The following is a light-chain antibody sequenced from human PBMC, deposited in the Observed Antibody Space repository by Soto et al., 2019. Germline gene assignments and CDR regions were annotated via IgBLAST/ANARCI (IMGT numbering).Light chain of an antibody. CDR2: GAS. CDR1: QRVSSSY. CDR3: HQYGTFPIT. V-gene: IGKV3-20*01. Sequence: EIMLTQSPGTLSLSPGERATLSSGASQRVSSSYLAWYQQKPGQAPRLLIYGASSRATGIPDRFSGSGSGTDFTLTISRLEPEDFAVYFCHQYGTFPITFGQGTRLEIK. J-gene: IGKJ5*01.